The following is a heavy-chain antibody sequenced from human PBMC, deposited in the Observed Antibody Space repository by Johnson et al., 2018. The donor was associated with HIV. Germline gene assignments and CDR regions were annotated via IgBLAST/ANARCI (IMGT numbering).Heavy chain of an antibody. J-gene: IGHJ3*02. D-gene: IGHD6-6*01. V-gene: IGHV3-30*03. CDR1: GFTFSDHY. Sequence: QVQLVESGGGLVQPGGSLRLSCAASGFTFSDHYMDWVRQAPGKGLEWVAVISYDGSYKYYADSVKGRFTISRENAKNSLYLQMNSLRAEDTAVYYCARVGQKLVPVPRGAFDIWGQGTMVTVSS. CDR2: ISYDGSYK. CDR3: ARVGQKLVPVPRGAFDI.